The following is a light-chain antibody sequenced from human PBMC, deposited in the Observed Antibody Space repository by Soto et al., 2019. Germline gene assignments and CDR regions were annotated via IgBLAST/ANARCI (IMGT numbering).Light chain of an antibody. CDR1: QSVRSN. CDR3: QQYNNWPPWT. Sequence: EIVMTQSPVTLSVSPGERATLSRRASQSVRSNLAGYQQKPGQAPRLLMYDASTRATGIPARFSGSGSGTEFTLTISSLQSEDFAVYYCQQYNNWPPWTFGQGTKVDIK. J-gene: IGKJ1*01. CDR2: DAS. V-gene: IGKV3-15*01.